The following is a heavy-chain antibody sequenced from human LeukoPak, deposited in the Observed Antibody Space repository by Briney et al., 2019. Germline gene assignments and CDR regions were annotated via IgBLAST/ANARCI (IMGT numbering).Heavy chain of an antibody. J-gene: IGHJ4*02. CDR1: GFTFSDYD. CDR3: ARDAGNSYFGY. V-gene: IGHV3-11*06. CDR2: ISKRSSYT. D-gene: IGHD2/OR15-2a*01. Sequence: GSLKVSCVDSGFTFSDYDMSWIRQAPGKGLEWVSYISKRSSYTKYADSVKGAFTISRDNAKNSLYLQMNSLRAEDTAVYYCARDAGNSYFGYWGQGTLVTVSS.